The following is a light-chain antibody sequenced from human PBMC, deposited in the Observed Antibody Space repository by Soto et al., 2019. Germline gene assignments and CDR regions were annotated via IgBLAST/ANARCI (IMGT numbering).Light chain of an antibody. CDR2: GAS. CDR3: QQYGGSPQK. J-gene: IGKJ1*01. CDR1: QSVSKY. V-gene: IGKV3-20*01. Sequence: EIVLTQSPGTLPLSPGEGATLSCRASQSVSKYLAWYQQKPGQAPRLLIYGASSRSTGIPDSSSGSGPGTDFTLTNNRLEPDAVAVDYYQQYGGSPQKFGQGTKVDIK.